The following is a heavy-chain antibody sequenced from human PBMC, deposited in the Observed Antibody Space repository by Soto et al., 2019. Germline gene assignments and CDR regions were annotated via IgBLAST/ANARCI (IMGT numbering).Heavy chain of an antibody. Sequence: QVQLLQSGAEVKKPGSSVRVSCEASGGTFRTYAISWVRQAPGQGLEWMGEIIPIFGKINYAQKFQGRVTIIADESTTTVYMDLRSLRSDDTAISYCAKGAVAGTPTSYYYYGMDVWGHGTSFTVSS. CDR1: GGTFRTYA. J-gene: IGHJ6*02. CDR2: IIPIFGKI. D-gene: IGHD6-19*01. CDR3: AKGAVAGTPTSYYYYGMDV. V-gene: IGHV1-69*12.